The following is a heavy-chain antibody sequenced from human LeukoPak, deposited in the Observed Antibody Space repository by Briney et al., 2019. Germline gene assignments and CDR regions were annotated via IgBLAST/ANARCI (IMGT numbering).Heavy chain of an antibody. CDR2: IYYSGST. CDR3: ARARYDFWSGYYTGSGYFDY. D-gene: IGHD3-3*01. V-gene: IGHV4-59*01. J-gene: IGHJ4*02. Sequence: SETLSLTCTVSGGSISSYYWSWTRQPPGKGLEWIGYIYYSGSTNYNPSLKSRVTISVDTSKNQFSLKLSSVTAADTAVYYCARARYDFWSGYYTGSGYFDYWGQGTLVTVSS. CDR1: GGSISSYY.